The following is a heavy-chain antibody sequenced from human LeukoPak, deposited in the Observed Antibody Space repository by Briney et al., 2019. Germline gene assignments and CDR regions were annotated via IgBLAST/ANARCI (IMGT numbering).Heavy chain of an antibody. V-gene: IGHV3-7*03. CDR2: IGEDGSEK. Sequence: PGGSLRLSCAASGFTFSSYWMTWVRQAPGKGLEWVANIGEDGSEKYYVDSVKGRFTISRDNAKNSLYLQVNSLRAEDTALYHCARGHMYYMDVWGKGTTVTVSS. D-gene: IGHD2-21*01. CDR1: GFTFSSYW. CDR3: ARGHMYYMDV. J-gene: IGHJ6*03.